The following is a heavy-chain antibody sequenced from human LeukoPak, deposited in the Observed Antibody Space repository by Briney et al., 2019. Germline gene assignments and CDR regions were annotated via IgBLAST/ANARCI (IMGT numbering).Heavy chain of an antibody. CDR3: AGDTVTTYAFDI. J-gene: IGHJ3*02. V-gene: IGHV1-69*13. D-gene: IGHD4-17*01. Sequence: SVKVSCKASGGTFSSYAISWVRQAPGQGLEWMGGIIPIFGTANYAQKFQGRVTITADESTSTAYMELSSLRSEDTAVYYCAGDTVTTYAFDIWGQGAMVTVSS. CDR1: GGTFSSYA. CDR2: IIPIFGTA.